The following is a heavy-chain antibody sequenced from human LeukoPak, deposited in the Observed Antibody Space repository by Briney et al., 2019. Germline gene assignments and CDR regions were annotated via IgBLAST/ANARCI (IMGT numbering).Heavy chain of an antibody. Sequence: SETLSLTCTLSGGSISGYYWSRIRQPPGKGLEWIGYIYYSGSTKCNPSLKSRVTISVDPSKNQFSLKLSPVTAADTAVYYCARGVLLATYYFDYWGQGTLVTVSS. J-gene: IGHJ4*02. D-gene: IGHD3-10*01. CDR1: GGSISGYY. CDR3: ARGVLLATYYFDY. V-gene: IGHV4-59*01. CDR2: IYYSGST.